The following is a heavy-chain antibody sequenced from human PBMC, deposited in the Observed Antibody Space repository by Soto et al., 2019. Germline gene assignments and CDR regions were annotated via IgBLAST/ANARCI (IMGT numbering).Heavy chain of an antibody. CDR2: IYHSGST. CDR3: ARGRYSSSWPHYYYYGMDV. Sequence: SETLSLTCAVSGYSIISGYYWGVMRQPPGKGLEWIGSIYHSGSTYYNPSLKSRVTISVDTSKNQFSLKLSSVTAADTAVYYCARGRYSSSWPHYYYYGMDVWGQGTTVTVSS. CDR1: GYSIISGYY. V-gene: IGHV4-38-2*01. D-gene: IGHD6-13*01. J-gene: IGHJ6*02.